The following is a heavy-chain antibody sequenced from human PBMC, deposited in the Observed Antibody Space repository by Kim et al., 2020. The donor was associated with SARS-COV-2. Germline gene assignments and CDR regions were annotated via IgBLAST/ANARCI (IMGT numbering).Heavy chain of an antibody. Sequence: SETLSLTCTVSGGSISSGGYYWSWIRQHPGKGLEWIGYIYYSGRTYYNTSLKSRVTISVDTSKNQFSLKLSSVTAADTAVYYCARNIGIIMIVVVTGWFDPWGQGTLVTVSS. CDR3: ARNIGIIMIVVVTGWFDP. CDR2: IYYSGRT. J-gene: IGHJ5*02. CDR1: GGSISSGGYY. D-gene: IGHD3-22*01. V-gene: IGHV4-31*03.